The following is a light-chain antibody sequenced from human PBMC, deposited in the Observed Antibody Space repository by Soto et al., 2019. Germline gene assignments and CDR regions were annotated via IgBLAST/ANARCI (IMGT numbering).Light chain of an antibody. CDR3: QSYVISLNGFYV. CDR1: NSNIGTGYD. CDR2: GNN. J-gene: IGLJ1*01. Sequence: QSVLTQPPSVSGAPGQRVTISCTGSNSNIGTGYDVHWYQQVPGTAPKLLIYGNNKRASGVPDRFSGFKSGTSASLAITGLQAEDEADYYCQSYVISLNGFYVFGTGTKVTVL. V-gene: IGLV1-40*01.